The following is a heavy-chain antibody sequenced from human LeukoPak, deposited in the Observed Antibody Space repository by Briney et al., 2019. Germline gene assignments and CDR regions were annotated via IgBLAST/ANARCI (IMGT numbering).Heavy chain of an antibody. J-gene: IGHJ4*02. D-gene: IGHD2-21*02. CDR3: AKDRGDCGGDCYSD. CDR1: GFTFSIYG. V-gene: IGHV3-30*18. Sequence: GRSLRLSCAASGFTFSIYGMHWVRQAPGKGLEWVGAITNDGSNKFYVDSVKGRFTISRDNSKKTLYLQMNSLRAEDTAMYYCAKDRGDCGGDCYSDWGQGTLVTVSS. CDR2: ITNDGSNK.